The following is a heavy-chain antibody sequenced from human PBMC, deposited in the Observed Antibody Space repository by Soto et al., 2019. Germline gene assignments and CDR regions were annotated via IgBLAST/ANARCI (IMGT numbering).Heavy chain of an antibody. V-gene: IGHV4-39*01. J-gene: IGHJ4*02. CDR2: IDYSGTA. Sequence: SETLSLTCTVSYGSISITDFFWAWVRQPPGKGLEWIGSIDYSGTAYFNPSLGSRVTFPVDTSKNQFSLTLYSVTAADTAVYYCARISGRHLDYWGQGTRVTVSS. CDR3: ARISGRHLDY. D-gene: IGHD3-3*01. CDR1: YGSISITDFF.